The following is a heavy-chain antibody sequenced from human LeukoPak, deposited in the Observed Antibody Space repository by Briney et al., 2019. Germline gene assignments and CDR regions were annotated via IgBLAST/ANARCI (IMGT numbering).Heavy chain of an antibody. CDR1: GYTFTGYY. CDR2: INPNSGGT. J-gene: IGHJ4*02. CDR3: ARGTYLWGSGYYFDY. Sequence: ASVKVSCKASGYTFTGYYMHWVRQAPGQGLAWMGWINPNSGGTNYAQKFQGRVTMTRDTSISTAYMELSRLRSDDTAVYYCARGTYLWGSGYYFDYWGQGTLVTVSS. V-gene: IGHV1-2*02. D-gene: IGHD7-27*01.